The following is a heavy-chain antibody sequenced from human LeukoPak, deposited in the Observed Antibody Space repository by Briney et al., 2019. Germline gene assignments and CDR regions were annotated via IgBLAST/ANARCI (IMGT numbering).Heavy chain of an antibody. CDR2: ISYDARNK. CDR1: GFTFTAYA. J-gene: IGHJ4*02. V-gene: IGHV3-30-3*01. D-gene: IGHD2-15*01. CDR3: ARDLGEVAYCSGGTCPFDY. Sequence: GSSLRLSCAASGFTFTAYAMQSARPPPGDGLEWVAVISYDARNKYYADSVKGRFTVSRDNSKNTLYLQMNNLRAEDTAVYYCARDLGEVAYCSGGTCPFDYWGQGTLVTVSS.